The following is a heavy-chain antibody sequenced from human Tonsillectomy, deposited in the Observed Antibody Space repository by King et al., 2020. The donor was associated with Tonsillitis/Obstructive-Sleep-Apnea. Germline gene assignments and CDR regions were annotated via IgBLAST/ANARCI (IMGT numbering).Heavy chain of an antibody. CDR2: IKSKTDGGTT. Sequence: VQLVESGGGLVKPGGSLRLSCAASGFTFSNAWMSWVRQAPGKGPEWVGRIKSKTDGGTTDYAAPVKGRFTISRDDSKNTLYLQMNSLKTEDTAVYYCPLCSSTSCYSYAFDIWGQGTMVTVSS. CDR3: PLCSSTSCYSYAFDI. CDR1: GFTFSNAW. D-gene: IGHD2-2*01. J-gene: IGHJ3*02. V-gene: IGHV3-15*01.